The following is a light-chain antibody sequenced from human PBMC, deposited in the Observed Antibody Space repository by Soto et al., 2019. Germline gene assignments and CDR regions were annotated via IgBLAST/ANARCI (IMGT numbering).Light chain of an antibody. V-gene: IGKV1-9*01. CDR1: QALSSS. Sequence: DIQLTQSPSFLSASVGDRVTITCRASQALSSSLAWYQHNPGKAPKLLIYAASTLQNGVPSSFSGSGSGTEFTLIISSLQPEDFATYYCQHLNDYRYTFGQGTKVEIK. CDR2: AAS. J-gene: IGKJ2*01. CDR3: QHLNDYRYT.